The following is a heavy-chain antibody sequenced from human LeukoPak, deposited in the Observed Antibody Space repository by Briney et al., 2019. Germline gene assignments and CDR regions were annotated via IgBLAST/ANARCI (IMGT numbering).Heavy chain of an antibody. CDR1: GGCISSSSYY. CDR3: ARELVAAAVKIPWFDP. D-gene: IGHD6-13*01. J-gene: IGHJ5*02. CDR2: IYYSGST. Sequence: PSETLALTCTVSGGCISSSSYYWGWIRQPPGKGLEWIVSIYYSGSTYYNPSLKSRVTISVDTSKNQFSLKLSSVTAADTAVYYCARELVAAAVKIPWFDPWGQGTLVTVSS. V-gene: IGHV4-39*07.